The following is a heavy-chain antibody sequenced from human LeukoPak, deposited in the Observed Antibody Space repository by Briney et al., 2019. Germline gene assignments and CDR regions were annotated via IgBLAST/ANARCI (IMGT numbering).Heavy chain of an antibody. CDR1: GFSFSSYA. D-gene: IGHD2-15*01. V-gene: IGHV3-23*01. CDR3: AKAPVTSCRGAFCYPFDY. Sequence: GSLRLSCATSGFSFSSYAMSWVRPAPGKGLEWVSAMSSSDDGRYYAASVRGRFTISRDTSRSTLYLQMNSLRAEDAAVYYCAKAPVTSCRGAFCYPFDYWGQGALVTVSS. CDR2: MSSSDDGR. J-gene: IGHJ4*02.